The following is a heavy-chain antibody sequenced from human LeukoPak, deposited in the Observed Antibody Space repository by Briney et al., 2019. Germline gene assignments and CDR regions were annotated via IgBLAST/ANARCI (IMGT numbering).Heavy chain of an antibody. CDR2: IYYSGST. CDR3: ARQQGFRDTGDAFDI. J-gene: IGHJ3*02. V-gene: IGHV4-39*01. CDR1: GGSISSSSYY. Sequence: RSSETLSLTCTVSGGSISSSSYYWGWIRQPPGKGPEWIGSIYYSGSTYFNPSLKSRVTISVDTSKNQFSLKLSSVTAADTAVYYCARQQGFRDTGDAFDIWGQGTMVTVSS. D-gene: IGHD5-18*01.